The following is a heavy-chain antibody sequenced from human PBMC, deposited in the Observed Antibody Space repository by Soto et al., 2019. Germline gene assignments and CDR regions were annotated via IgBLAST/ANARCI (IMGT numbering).Heavy chain of an antibody. CDR2: IYYSGST. V-gene: IGHV4-39*01. J-gene: IGHJ4*02. D-gene: IGHD3-10*01. CDR1: GGSISSSSYY. CDR3: ARHFMVRGVIRRLDY. Sequence: QLQLQESGPGLVKPSETLSLTCTVSGGSISSSSYYWGWIRQPPGKGLEWIGSIYYSGSTYYNPSLKRRVTISVDTSKNQFSLKLSSVNAADTAVYYCARHFMVRGVIRRLDYWGQGTLVTVSS.